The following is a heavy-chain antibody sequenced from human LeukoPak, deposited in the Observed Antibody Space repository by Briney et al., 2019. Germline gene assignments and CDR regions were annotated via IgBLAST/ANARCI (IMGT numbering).Heavy chain of an antibody. CDR3: ARSDDYGDYLVDY. V-gene: IGHV3-23*01. CDR1: GFTFAGYA. Sequence: GGSLRLSCAASGFTFAGYAINWVRQSPGKGLEWVSGISSSGGSTYYADSVKGRFTISRDNYKNTLYLQMNSLRAEDTAVYYCARSDDYGDYLVDYWGQGTLVTVSS. D-gene: IGHD4-17*01. J-gene: IGHJ4*02. CDR2: ISSSGGST.